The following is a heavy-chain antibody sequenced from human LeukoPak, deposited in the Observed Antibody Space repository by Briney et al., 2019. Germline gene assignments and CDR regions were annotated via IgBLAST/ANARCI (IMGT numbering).Heavy chain of an antibody. CDR3: ARGGYSYGYMGYSDY. V-gene: IGHV1-18*01. CDR1: GYTFTSYS. Sequence: ASVKVSCKASGYTFTSYSISWVRQAPGQGLEWMGWISAYNGNTNYAQNLQGRVTMTTDSSTSTAYMELRSLRSDDTALYYCARGGYSYGYMGYSDYWGQGTLVTVSS. D-gene: IGHD5-18*01. CDR2: ISAYNGNT. J-gene: IGHJ4*02.